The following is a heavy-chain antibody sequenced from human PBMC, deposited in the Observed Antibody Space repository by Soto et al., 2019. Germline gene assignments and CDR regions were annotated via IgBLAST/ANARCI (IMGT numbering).Heavy chain of an antibody. Sequence: QLQLQESGPGLVKPSETLSLTCTVSGGSISSSSYYWGWIRQPPGKGLEWIGSIYYSGSTYYNPSLKSRVTISVDTSKNQFSLKLSSVTAADTAVYYCARRFSSSWYAVFDYWGQGTLVTVSS. CDR1: GGSISSSSYY. CDR3: ARRFSSSWYAVFDY. D-gene: IGHD6-13*01. V-gene: IGHV4-39*01. CDR2: IYYSGST. J-gene: IGHJ4*02.